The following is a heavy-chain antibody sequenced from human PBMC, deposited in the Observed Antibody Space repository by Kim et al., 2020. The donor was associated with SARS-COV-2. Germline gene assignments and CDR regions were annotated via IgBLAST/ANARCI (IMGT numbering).Heavy chain of an antibody. J-gene: IGHJ4*02. CDR1: GFTVSDNY. D-gene: IGHD1-1*01. V-gene: IGHV3-53*01. CDR2: IHSGGNT. CDR3: ARDYRQLGYFDY. Sequence: GGSLRLSCAASGFTVSDNYMSWVRQAPGKGLEWVSVIHSGGNTYYADSGTGRFTISRDHSKNTLYLQINSRRAEDTAVYYCARDYRQLGYFDYWGQGTLVTVSS.